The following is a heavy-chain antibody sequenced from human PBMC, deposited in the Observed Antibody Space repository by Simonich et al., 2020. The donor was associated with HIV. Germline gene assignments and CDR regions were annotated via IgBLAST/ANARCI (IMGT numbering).Heavy chain of an antibody. J-gene: IGHJ4*02. CDR2: IWYNGSYK. Sequence: QVQLVESGGGVVQPGRSLRLSCAASGFTFSSYGKHWGRQAPGKGLEWVSVIWYNGSYKYYADSVKGRFTISRDNFKSTLYLQMNSLRAEDTAVYYCARDPYTAMGPFDYWGQGTLVTVSS. V-gene: IGHV3-33*01. CDR1: GFTFSSYG. CDR3: ARDPYTAMGPFDY. D-gene: IGHD5-18*01.